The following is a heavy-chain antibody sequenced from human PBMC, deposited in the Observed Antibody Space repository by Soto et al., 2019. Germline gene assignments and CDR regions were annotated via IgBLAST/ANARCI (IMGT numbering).Heavy chain of an antibody. D-gene: IGHD6-19*01. CDR1: GFTSSSYG. CDR2: IWYDGSNK. CDR3: ARDRVAVAAFDI. J-gene: IGHJ3*02. Sequence: GGSLRLSCAASGFTSSSYGMHWVRQAPGKGLEWVAVIWYDGSNKYYADSVKGRFTISRDNSKNTLYLQMNSLRAEDTAVYYCARDRVAVAAFDIWGQGTMVTVSS. V-gene: IGHV3-33*01.